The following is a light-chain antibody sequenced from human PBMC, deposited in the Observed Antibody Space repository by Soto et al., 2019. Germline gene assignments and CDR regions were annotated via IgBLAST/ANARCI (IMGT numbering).Light chain of an antibody. J-gene: IGKJ2*01. CDR2: DAS. V-gene: IGKV3-11*01. Sequence: EIVLTQSPATLSLSPRERATLSCRASQSVSSYLACKQQKPGQAPSLLIYDASNRDTGIPARLSGSGSGTDFTLTISSLEPEDFACYYCQQCRNWPPYTFGQRPKLEIK. CDR3: QQCRNWPPYT. CDR1: QSVSSY.